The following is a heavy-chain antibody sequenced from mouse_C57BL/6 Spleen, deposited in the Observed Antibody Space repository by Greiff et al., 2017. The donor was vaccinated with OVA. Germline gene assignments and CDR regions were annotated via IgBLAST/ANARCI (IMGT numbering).Heavy chain of an antibody. Sequence: VQLQQSGAELVRPGASVKLSCTASGFNIKDDYMHWVKQRPEQGLEWIGWIDPENGDTEYASKFQGKATITADTSSNTAYLQLSSQTSEDTAVYYCTVIYYEYAGFAYWGQGTLVTVSA. CDR1: GFNIKDDY. V-gene: IGHV14-4*01. CDR2: IDPENGDT. CDR3: TVIYYEYAGFAY. J-gene: IGHJ3*01. D-gene: IGHD2-4*01.